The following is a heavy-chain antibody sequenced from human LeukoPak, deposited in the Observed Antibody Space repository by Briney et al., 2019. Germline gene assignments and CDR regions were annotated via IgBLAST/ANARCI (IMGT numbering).Heavy chain of an antibody. D-gene: IGHD3-22*01. CDR2: IFSTGST. V-gene: IGHV4-61*01. Sequence: PSETLSLTCIVSGGSVSSGSYHWSWIRQPPGKGLEWIGYIFSTGSTNYNPSLKSRVTISVDTSKNQFSLKVTSVTAADTAVYYCARINSGHYSLDSWGQGTLVTVSS. CDR3: ARINSGHYSLDS. J-gene: IGHJ4*02. CDR1: GGSVSSGSYH.